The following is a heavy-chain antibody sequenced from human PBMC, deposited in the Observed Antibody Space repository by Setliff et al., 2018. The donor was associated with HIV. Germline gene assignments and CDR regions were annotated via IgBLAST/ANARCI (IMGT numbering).Heavy chain of an antibody. D-gene: IGHD4-17*01. J-gene: IGHJ3*02. CDR1: GGTFSSYG. CDR2: IIPIFGTR. CDR3: ARFDHYGDYGRIGDAFDI. Sequence: GASVKVSCKASGGTFSSYGINWVRQAPGQGLEWIGGIIPIFGTRNYAQKFQGRVTITADELTSTAYMELSSLRAEDTAVYYCARFDHYGDYGRIGDAFDIWGQGTMVTVSS. V-gene: IGHV1-69*13.